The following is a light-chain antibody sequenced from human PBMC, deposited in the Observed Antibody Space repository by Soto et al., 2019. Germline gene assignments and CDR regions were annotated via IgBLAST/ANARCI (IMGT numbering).Light chain of an antibody. CDR2: GAS. V-gene: IGKV3-20*01. CDR1: QSVSSSY. J-gene: IGKJ5*01. Sequence: EIVLTQSPGTLSLSPGERATLSCRASQSVSSSYLAWYQQKPGQAPWLLIYGASSRATGIPDRFSGSGSGTDFTLTISRLEPEDFAVYYCQQYGSSPSWTFGQGTRLEIK. CDR3: QQYGSSPSWT.